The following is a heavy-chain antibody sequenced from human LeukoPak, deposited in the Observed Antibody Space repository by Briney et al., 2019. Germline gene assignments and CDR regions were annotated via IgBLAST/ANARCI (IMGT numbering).Heavy chain of an antibody. CDR3: ARAGSRRRITIFGVVIPNDAFDI. V-gene: IGHV1-18*01. J-gene: IGHJ3*02. CDR2: ISTYNGNT. Sequence: GASVKVSCKASGYTFTSYGISWVRQAPGQGLEWMGWISTYNGNTNYAQKLQGRVTMTTDTSTSIAYMELRSLRSDDKAVYYCARAGSRRRITIFGVVIPNDAFDIWGQGTMVTVSS. CDR1: GYTFTSYG. D-gene: IGHD3-3*01.